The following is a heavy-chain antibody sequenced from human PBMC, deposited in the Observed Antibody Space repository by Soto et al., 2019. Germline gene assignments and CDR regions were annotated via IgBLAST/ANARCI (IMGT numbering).Heavy chain of an antibody. J-gene: IGHJ3*01. V-gene: IGHV3-53*01. CDR2: SYSGGST. CDR1: GFTFSSNH. Sequence: EVQLVESGGGLIQPGGSLRLSCAASGFTFSSNHMNWVRQAPGKGLEWVSLSYSGGSTYYADSVKGRFTISRDNSKNTLYLQMSRLRTEDTAVYYCATRPLLPGAPWGQGTMVTVSS. D-gene: IGHD3-22*01. CDR3: ATRPLLPGAP.